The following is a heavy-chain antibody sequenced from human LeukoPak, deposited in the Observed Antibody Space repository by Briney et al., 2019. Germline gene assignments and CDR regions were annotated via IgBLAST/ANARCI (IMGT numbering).Heavy chain of an antibody. Sequence: PSETLSLTCAVFGGSFSGYYWSWIREPPGKGLEWIGEINHSGSTNYNPSLKSRVTISVDTSKNQFSLKLSSVTAADTAVYYCARVYCGFDYWGQGTLVNVSS. CDR3: ARVYCGFDY. D-gene: IGHD3-10*01. CDR2: INHSGST. V-gene: IGHV4-34*01. CDR1: GGSFSGYY. J-gene: IGHJ4*02.